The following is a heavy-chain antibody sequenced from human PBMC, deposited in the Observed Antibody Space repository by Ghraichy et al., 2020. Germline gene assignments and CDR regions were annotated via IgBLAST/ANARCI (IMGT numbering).Heavy chain of an antibody. CDR2: ISGSGGST. V-gene: IGHV3-23*01. Sequence: GGSLRLSCAASGFTFSSYAMSWVRQAPRKGLEWVSAISGSGGSTYYADSVKGRFTISRDNSKNTLYLQMNSLRAEDTAVYYCARRDYGAYYYYMDVWGKGTTVTVSS. D-gene: IGHD4-17*01. CDR3: ARRDYGAYYYYMDV. CDR1: GFTFSSYA. J-gene: IGHJ6*03.